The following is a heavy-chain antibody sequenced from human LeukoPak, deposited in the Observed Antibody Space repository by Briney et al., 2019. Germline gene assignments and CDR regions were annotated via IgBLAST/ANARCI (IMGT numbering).Heavy chain of an antibody. V-gene: IGHV3-33*01. CDR2: IWFDGTKK. J-gene: IGHJ2*01. D-gene: IGHD2-2*01. Sequence: GGSLRLSCAASGFTFSSSGMHWVRQAPGKGLEWVTIIWFDGTKKYYADSVKGRFSISRDNSKNTLYLQMNSLRPEDTAVYYGARDRGTTSSSGWYFDPWGRGTLVTVSS. CDR3: ARDRGTTSSSGWYFDP. CDR1: GFTFSSSG.